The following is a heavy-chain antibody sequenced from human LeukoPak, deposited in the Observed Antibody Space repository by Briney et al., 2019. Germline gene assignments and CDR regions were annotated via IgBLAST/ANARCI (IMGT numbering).Heavy chain of an antibody. D-gene: IGHD3-10*01. V-gene: IGHV4-59*01. CDR2: IYYSGST. CDR1: GGSISSYY. J-gene: IGHJ4*02. Sequence: PSETLSLTCTVSGGSISSYYWSWIRQPPGKGLEWIGYIYYSGSTNYNPSLKSRVTISVDTSKNQFSLKLSSVTAADTAVYYCARGSLSKITMVRGVIIPYFDYWGQGTLVTVSS. CDR3: ARGSLSKITMVRGVIIPYFDY.